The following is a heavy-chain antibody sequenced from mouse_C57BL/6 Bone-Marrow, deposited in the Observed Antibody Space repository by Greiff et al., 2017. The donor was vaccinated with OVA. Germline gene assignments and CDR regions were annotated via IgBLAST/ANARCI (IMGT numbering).Heavy chain of an antibody. CDR3: AREGWDPYWYFDV. CDR1: GFTFSSYA. J-gene: IGHJ1*03. Sequence: EVKVVESGGGLVKPGGSLKLSCAASGFTFSSYAMSWVRQTPEKRLEWVATISDGGSYTYYPDNVKGRFTISRDNAKNNLYLQMSHLKSEDTAMYYCAREGWDPYWYFDVWGTGTTVTVSS. D-gene: IGHD4-1*01. V-gene: IGHV5-4*01. CDR2: ISDGGSYT.